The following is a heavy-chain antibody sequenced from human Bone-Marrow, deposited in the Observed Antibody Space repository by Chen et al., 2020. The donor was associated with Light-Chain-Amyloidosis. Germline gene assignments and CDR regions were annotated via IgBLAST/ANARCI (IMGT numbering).Heavy chain of an antibody. CDR3: AREGTAMGRGQFLNFFYYMDV. V-gene: IGHV4-61*02. J-gene: IGHJ6*03. CDR1: GASMTNGSHY. Sequence: GSGPGLVKPSQTLSLTCRVSGASMTNGSHYWSWIRLPAGKGLEWIGRIYTSGNTNYSPSLKSRVTISVDTSKNQFSLKLNSVTAADTAVYYCAREGTAMGRGQFLNFFYYMDVWGKGTTVTVSS. D-gene: IGHD5-18*01. CDR2: IYTSGNT.